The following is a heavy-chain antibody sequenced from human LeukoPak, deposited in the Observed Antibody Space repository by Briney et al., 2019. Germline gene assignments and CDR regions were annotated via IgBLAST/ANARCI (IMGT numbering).Heavy chain of an antibody. Sequence: PGGSLRLSCAASGFTVSSNYMSWVRQAPGKGLEWVSVIYRGGSTDYADSVKGRFTVSRDNSKNTLYLQMNSLRAEDTAVYYCVKDLTTVTTSSWGRGTLVTVSS. V-gene: IGHV3-53*01. CDR3: VKDLTTVTTSS. J-gene: IGHJ4*02. D-gene: IGHD4-17*01. CDR1: GFTVSSNY. CDR2: IYRGGST.